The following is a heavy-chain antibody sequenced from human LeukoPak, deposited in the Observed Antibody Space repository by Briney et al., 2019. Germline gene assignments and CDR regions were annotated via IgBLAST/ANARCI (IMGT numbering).Heavy chain of an antibody. V-gene: IGHV4-34*01. CDR2: INHSGST. CDR3: ARGPSSGWYHPNWFDP. D-gene: IGHD6-19*01. Sequence: PGGSLRLSCAASGFTFSSYSMNWVRQAPGKGLEWIGEINHSGSTNYNPSLKSRVTISVDTSKNQFSLKLSSVTAADTAVYYCARGPSSGWYHPNWFDPWGQGTLVTVSS. J-gene: IGHJ5*02. CDR1: GFTFSSYS.